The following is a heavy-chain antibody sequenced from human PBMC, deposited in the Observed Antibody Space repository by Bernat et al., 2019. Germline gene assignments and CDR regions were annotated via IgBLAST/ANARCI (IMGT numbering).Heavy chain of an antibody. J-gene: IGHJ4*02. CDR3: ARDAPYSSSWFYYFDY. Sequence: QVQLVESGGGVVQPGRSLRLSCAASGFTFSSYAMHWVRQAPGEGLEWVAVISYDGSNKYYADSVKGRFTISRDNSKNTLYLQMNSLRAEDMAVYYCARDAPYSSSWFYYFDYWGQGTLVTVSS. CDR1: GFTFSSYA. D-gene: IGHD6-13*01. V-gene: IGHV3-30*19. CDR2: ISYDGSNK.